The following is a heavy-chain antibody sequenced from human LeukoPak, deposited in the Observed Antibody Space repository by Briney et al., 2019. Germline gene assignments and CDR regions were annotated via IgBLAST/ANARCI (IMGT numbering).Heavy chain of an antibody. D-gene: IGHD5-18*01. CDR2: IYYSGST. V-gene: IGHV4-39*02. Sequence: SETLSLTCTVSGGSISSSSYYWGWIRQPPGKGLEWIGNIYYSGSTYYNPFLKSRVTISVDTSKNQFSLKLSSVTAADTAVYYCARDGGGQLWPLFDYWGQGTLVTVSS. CDR1: GGSISSSSYY. CDR3: ARDGGGQLWPLFDY. J-gene: IGHJ4*02.